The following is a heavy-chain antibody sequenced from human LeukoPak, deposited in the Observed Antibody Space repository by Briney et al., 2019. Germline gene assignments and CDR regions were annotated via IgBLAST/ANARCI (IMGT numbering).Heavy chain of an antibody. CDR1: GFTFSSYA. V-gene: IGHV3-30-3*01. CDR3: AKGGIRYFDY. CDR2: ISYDGSNK. D-gene: IGHD3-10*01. Sequence: GGSLRLSCAASGFTFSSYAMHWVRQAPGKGLEWVAVISYDGSNKYYADSVKGRFTISRDNSKNTLYLQMNSLRAEDTAVYYCAKGGIRYFDYWGQGTLVTVSS. J-gene: IGHJ4*02.